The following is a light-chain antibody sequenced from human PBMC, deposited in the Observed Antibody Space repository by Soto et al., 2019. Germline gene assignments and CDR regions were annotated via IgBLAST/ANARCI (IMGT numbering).Light chain of an antibody. Sequence: QSVLTQPPSVSGAPGQRVTISCTGRSSNIGAGYDVHWYQQLPGTAPKLLVYGNSNRPSGVPDRFSGSKSGTSASLAITGLQAEDEADYYCQSYDSSLSGSCVFGTGTKVTVL. J-gene: IGLJ1*01. CDR1: SSNIGAGYD. CDR2: GNS. V-gene: IGLV1-40*01. CDR3: QSYDSSLSGSCV.